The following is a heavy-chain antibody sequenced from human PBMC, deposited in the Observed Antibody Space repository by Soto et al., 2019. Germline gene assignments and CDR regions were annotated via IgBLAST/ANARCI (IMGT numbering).Heavy chain of an antibody. J-gene: IGHJ4*02. D-gene: IGHD4-17*01. Sequence: QVQLQESGPGLVKPSGTLSLTCAVSGGSISSSNWWSWVRQPPGKGLEWIGEIYHSGSTNYNPSLQSRVTISXXQXKXXLSLTLSSVTAADTAVYYCARGGANDYVDYVRFDYWGQGTLVTVSS. CDR3: ARGGANDYVDYVRFDY. V-gene: IGHV4-4*02. CDR1: GGSISSSNW. CDR2: IYHSGST.